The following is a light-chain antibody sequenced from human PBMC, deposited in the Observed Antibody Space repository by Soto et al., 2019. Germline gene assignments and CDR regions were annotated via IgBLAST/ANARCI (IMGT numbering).Light chain of an antibody. CDR3: QLYDNYSWT. CDR2: DAS. J-gene: IGKJ1*01. CDR1: QSISSW. V-gene: IGKV1-5*01. Sequence: DIQMTQSPSTLSASVGDRVTITCRASQSISSWLAWYQQKPGKAPKLLIYDASSLESGVPSRFSGSGSGTEFTLSISSLQPDDFATYYCQLYDNYSWTFGQGTKVEIK.